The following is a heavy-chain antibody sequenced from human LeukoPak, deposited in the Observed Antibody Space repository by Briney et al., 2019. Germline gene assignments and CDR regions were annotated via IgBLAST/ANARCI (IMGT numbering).Heavy chain of an antibody. V-gene: IGHV4-59*01. CDR3: ARGRYGGYDH. CDR1: GGSISSYY. CDR2: IYYSGST. Sequence: PSETLSLTCTVSGGSISSYYWSWIRQPPGKGLEWIGYIYYSGSTNYNPSLKSRVTIPVDTSKNQFSLKLSSVTAADTAVYYCARGRYGGYDHWGQGTLVTASS. J-gene: IGHJ5*02. D-gene: IGHD5-12*01.